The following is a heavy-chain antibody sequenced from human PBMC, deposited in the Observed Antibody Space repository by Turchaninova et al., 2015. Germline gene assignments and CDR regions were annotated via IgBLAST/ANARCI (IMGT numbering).Heavy chain of an antibody. Sequence: AEVKNPGASVKVSCKASGYSFSSHYMHWVRQAPGQGFKWMGVIEPSGGTSTYAEKLDGRVTMTRDGSTSTVYMELSSPQSEDTAVYYCHLELGDIDYWGQGTLVTVSS. CDR1: GYSFSSHY. D-gene: IGHD7-27*01. CDR3: HLELGDIDY. CDR2: IEPSGGTS. J-gene: IGHJ4*02. V-gene: IGHV1-46*01.